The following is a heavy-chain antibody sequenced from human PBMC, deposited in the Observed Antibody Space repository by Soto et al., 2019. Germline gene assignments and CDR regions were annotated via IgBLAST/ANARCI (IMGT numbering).Heavy chain of an antibody. CDR3: AREIAVAAHPRGSYYYGMDV. Sequence: GGSLRLSFAASGFTFSSYAMNWVRQSPGKGLECVSSITGSGDTTYYADSVKGRFTISRDNSKNTLYLQMNSLRAEDTAVYYCAREIAVAAHPRGSYYYGMDVWGQGTTVTVSS. V-gene: IGHV3-23*01. J-gene: IGHJ6*02. CDR2: ITGSGDTT. CDR1: GFTFSSYA. D-gene: IGHD6-19*01.